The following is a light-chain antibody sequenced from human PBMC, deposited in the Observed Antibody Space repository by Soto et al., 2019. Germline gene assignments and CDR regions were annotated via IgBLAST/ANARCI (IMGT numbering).Light chain of an antibody. J-gene: IGKJ2*01. V-gene: IGKV1-33*01. CDR1: QGISNY. CDR3: QQYDNLLMST. CDR2: DAS. Sequence: DIPMTQSPSSLSASVGDRVTITCQASQGISNYLNWYQQKPGKAPKLLLYDASTLKTGVPSRFSRGGSWTDFTFTISSLQPQDIATYFCQQYDNLLMSTFGQGTKLEIK.